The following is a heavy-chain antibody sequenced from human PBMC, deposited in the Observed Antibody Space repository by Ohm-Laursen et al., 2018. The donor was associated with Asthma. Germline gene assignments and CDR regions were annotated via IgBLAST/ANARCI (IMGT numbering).Heavy chain of an antibody. D-gene: IGHD3-10*01. CDR2: IYHSGST. CDR1: GGSISSSNW. V-gene: IGHV4-4*02. J-gene: IGHJ5*02. Sequence: TLSLTCAVSGGSISSSNWWSWVRQPPGKGLEWIGEIYHSGSTNYNPSLKSRVTISVDKSKNQFSLKLSSVTAADTAVYYCARGYGSGSYYYNWFDPWGQGTLVTVSS. CDR3: ARGYGSGSYYYNWFDP.